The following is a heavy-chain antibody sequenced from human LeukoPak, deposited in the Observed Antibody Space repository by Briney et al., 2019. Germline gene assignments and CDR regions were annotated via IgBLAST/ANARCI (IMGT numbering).Heavy chain of an antibody. J-gene: IGHJ4*02. CDR2: ISSSSYI. CDR3: ARGGGYSYGQQDY. Sequence: GGSLRLSCAASGFTFSSYSMNWVRQAPGKGLEWVSSISSSSYIYYADSVKGRFTISRDNAKNSLYLQMNSLRAEDTAVYYCARGGGYSYGQQDYWGQGTLVTVSS. CDR1: GFTFSSYS. V-gene: IGHV3-21*01. D-gene: IGHD5-18*01.